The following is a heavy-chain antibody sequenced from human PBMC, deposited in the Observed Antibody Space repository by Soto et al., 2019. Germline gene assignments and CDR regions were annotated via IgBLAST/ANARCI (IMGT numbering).Heavy chain of an antibody. J-gene: IGHJ6*02. CDR2: ISYDGSNK. Sequence: HPGGSLRLSCAASGFTFSSYGMHWVRQAPGKGLEWVAVISYDGSNKYYADSVKGRFTISRDNSKNTLYLQMNSLRSEDTAVYYCASSLSSPDYYYYYGMDVWGQGTTVTVSS. CDR3: ASSLSSPDYYYYYGMDV. V-gene: IGHV3-30*03. D-gene: IGHD6-6*01. CDR1: GFTFSSYG.